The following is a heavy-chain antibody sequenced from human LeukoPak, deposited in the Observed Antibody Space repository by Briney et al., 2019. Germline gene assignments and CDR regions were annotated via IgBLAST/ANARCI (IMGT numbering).Heavy chain of an antibody. CDR1: GGSISSGDYY. Sequence: SETLFLTCTVSGGSISSGDYYWSWIRQHPGKGPEWIGHISYSGSTYYNPSLKSRIIISVDTSKNYFSLKLSSVTAADTAVYYCARLTTTVSAWFDPWGQGTVVTVSS. D-gene: IGHD4/OR15-4a*01. CDR2: ISYSGST. CDR3: ARLTTTVSAWFDP. J-gene: IGHJ5*02. V-gene: IGHV4-31*03.